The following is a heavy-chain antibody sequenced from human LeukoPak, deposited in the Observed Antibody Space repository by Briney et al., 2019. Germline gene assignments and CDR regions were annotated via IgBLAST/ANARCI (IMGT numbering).Heavy chain of an antibody. CDR2: ITSSSTYT. V-gene: IGHV3-21*01. CDR1: GFSFSSYN. Sequence: GGSLRLSCAASGFSFSSYNMNWVRQTPGKGLEWVSSITSSSTYTFYADSVKGRFTISRDNAKNSLYLQMNSLRAEDTAVYYCAELGITMVGGVWGKGTTVTISS. CDR3: AELGITMVGGV. J-gene: IGHJ6*04. D-gene: IGHD3-10*02.